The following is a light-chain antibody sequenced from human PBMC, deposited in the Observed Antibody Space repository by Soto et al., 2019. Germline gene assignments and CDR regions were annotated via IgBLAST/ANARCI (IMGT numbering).Light chain of an antibody. V-gene: IGKV2-28*01. CDR1: QNFLHSDGYNY. CDR3: MQALQTPVT. CDR2: SGS. Sequence: DIVLTQSSLSRAVTPGEPASSSCMSGQNFLHSDGYNYLDWYLQKPGQSTQLLIYSGSHRASGVPARFSGSGSGTDFTLKISRVEAEDVGIYYCMQALQTPVTFGGGTKVDI. J-gene: IGKJ4*01.